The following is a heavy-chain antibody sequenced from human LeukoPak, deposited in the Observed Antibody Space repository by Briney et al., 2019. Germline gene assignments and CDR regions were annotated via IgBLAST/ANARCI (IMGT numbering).Heavy chain of an antibody. J-gene: IGHJ4*02. CDR2: ISSSSSYI. D-gene: IGHD2-21*02. Sequence: PGGSLRLSCAASGFTFSSYSMNWVRQAPGKGLEWVSSISSSSSYIYYADSVKGRFTISRDNSKNTLYLQMNSLRAEDTAVYYCAKVTGLVDPFAYWGQGTLVTVSS. CDR1: GFTFSSYS. CDR3: AKVTGLVDPFAY. V-gene: IGHV3-21*04.